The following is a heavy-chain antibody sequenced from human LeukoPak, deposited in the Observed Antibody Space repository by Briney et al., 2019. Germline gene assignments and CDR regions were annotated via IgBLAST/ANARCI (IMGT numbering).Heavy chain of an antibody. V-gene: IGHV3-21*01. Sequence: PGGSLRPSCAASGFTFSSYSMNWVRQAPGKGLEWVSSISSSSSYIYYADSVKSRFTISRDNAKNSLYLQMNSLRAEDTAVYYCARDRHGSGSYYKLGYYYYGMDVWGQGTTVTVSS. CDR3: ARDRHGSGSYYKLGYYYYGMDV. CDR2: ISSSSSYI. CDR1: GFTFSSYS. D-gene: IGHD3-10*01. J-gene: IGHJ6*02.